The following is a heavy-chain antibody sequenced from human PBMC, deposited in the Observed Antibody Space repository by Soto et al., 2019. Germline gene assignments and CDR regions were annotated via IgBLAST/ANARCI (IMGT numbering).Heavy chain of an antibody. D-gene: IGHD3-9*01. CDR1: GGSFSGYY. CDR2: INHSGST. V-gene: IGHV4-34*01. CDR3: ARGAPKYYDILTGLANNWFDP. J-gene: IGHJ5*02. Sequence: SETLSLTCAVYGGSFSGYYWSWIRQPPGKGLEWIGEINHSGSTNYNPSLKSRVTISVDTSKNQFSLKLSSVTAADTAVYYCARGAPKYYDILTGLANNWFDPWGQGTLVTVSS.